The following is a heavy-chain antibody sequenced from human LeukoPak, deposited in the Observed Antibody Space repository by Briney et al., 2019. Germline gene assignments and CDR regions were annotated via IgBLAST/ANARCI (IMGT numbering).Heavy chain of an antibody. D-gene: IGHD2-21*02. CDR1: GYTFTGYY. Sequence: ASVKVSCKASGYTFTGYYMHWVRQAPGQGLEWMGWINPNSGGTNYAQKFQGRVTMTRDTSISTAYMELSRLRSDDTAVYYCARDCSGGDCYFYYYYYMDVWGKGTTVTVSS. J-gene: IGHJ6*03. CDR2: INPNSGGT. V-gene: IGHV1-2*02. CDR3: ARDCSGGDCYFYYYYYMDV.